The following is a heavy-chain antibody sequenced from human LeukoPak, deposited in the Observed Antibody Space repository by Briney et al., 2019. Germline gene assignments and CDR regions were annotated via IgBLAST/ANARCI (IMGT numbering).Heavy chain of an antibody. CDR3: ARVVRSSPTYYDILTGSIGDYYYYYMDV. V-gene: IGHV4-4*07. CDR2: IYTSGTT. D-gene: IGHD3-9*01. J-gene: IGHJ6*03. CDR1: GVSMNDHY. Sequence: SETLSLTCTVSGVSMNDHYWSWIRQPPGKGLEWIGRIYTSGTTNYNPSLKSRVTMSVDTSKNQFSLKLRSVTAADTAVYYCARVVRSSPTYYDILTGSIGDYYYYYMDVWGKGTTVTVSS.